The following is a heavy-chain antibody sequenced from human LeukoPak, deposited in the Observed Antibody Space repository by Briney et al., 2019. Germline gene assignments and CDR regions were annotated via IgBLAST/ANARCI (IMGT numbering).Heavy chain of an antibody. V-gene: IGHV4-39*07. CDR1: GGSISSSSYY. Sequence: TSQTLSLTCTVSGGSISSSSYYWGWIRQPPGKGLEWIGSIYYSGSTYYNPSLKSRVTISVDTSKNQFSLKLSSVTAADTAVYYCASLIYGDYGTSLDYWGQGTLVTVSS. D-gene: IGHD4-17*01. CDR3: ASLIYGDYGTSLDY. J-gene: IGHJ4*02. CDR2: IYYSGST.